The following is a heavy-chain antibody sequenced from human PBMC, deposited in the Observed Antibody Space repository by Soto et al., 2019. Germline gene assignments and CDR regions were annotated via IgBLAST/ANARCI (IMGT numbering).Heavy chain of an antibody. CDR2: IYHNGLT. CDR1: GGSISSGDYY. V-gene: IGHV4-30-4*01. CDR3: ARAAYYYFLFDP. J-gene: IGHJ5*02. Sequence: SETLSLTCAVSGGSISSGDYYWNWIRQPPGKGLEWIGYIYHNGLTYYNPSLKSRLTISVDTSKNQFSLNLDSVTAAETAVYYCARAAYYYFLFDPWGQGTLVTVSS. D-gene: IGHD1-26*01.